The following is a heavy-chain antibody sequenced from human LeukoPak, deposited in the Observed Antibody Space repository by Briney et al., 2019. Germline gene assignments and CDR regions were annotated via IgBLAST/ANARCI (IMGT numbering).Heavy chain of an antibody. D-gene: IGHD6-13*01. V-gene: IGHV4-4*07. CDR1: GGSISSYY. CDR3: ARQTKYSSSRGFDY. CDR2: IYTSGST. J-gene: IGHJ4*02. Sequence: PSETLSLTCTVSGGSISSYYWSWIRQPAGKGLEWIGRIYTSGSTNYNPSPKSRVTMSVDTSKNQFSLKLSSVTAADTAVYYCARQTKYSSSRGFDYWGQGTLVTVSS.